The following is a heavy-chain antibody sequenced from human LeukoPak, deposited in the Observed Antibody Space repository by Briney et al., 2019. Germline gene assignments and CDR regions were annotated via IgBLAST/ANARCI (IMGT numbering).Heavy chain of an antibody. J-gene: IGHJ6*03. V-gene: IGHV1-2*02. CDR2: INPNSGGT. D-gene: IGHD6-13*01. CDR1: GYTFTGYY. Sequence: ASVKVSCKASGYTFTGYYMHWVRQAPGQGLEWMGWINPNSGGTNYAQKFQGRVTMTRDTSISTAYMELSRLRSDDTAVYYCAREGYSSSWYPYYYYYYYMDVWGKGTTVTISS. CDR3: AREGYSSSWYPYYYYYYYMDV.